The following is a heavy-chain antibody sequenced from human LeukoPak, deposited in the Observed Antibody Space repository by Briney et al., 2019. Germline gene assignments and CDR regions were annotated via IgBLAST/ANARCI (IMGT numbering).Heavy chain of an antibody. CDR3: ARVSSDTNPYYYYMDV. V-gene: IGHV4-4*07. J-gene: IGHJ6*03. Sequence: PSETLTLTCTVSGGSISSYYWSWIRQPAGKGLEWIGRIYTSGSTNYNPSLKSRVTMSVDTSKNQFSLKLSSVTAADTDVYYCARVSSDTNPYYYYMDVWGKGTTVTVSS. CDR2: IYTSGST. D-gene: IGHD1-14*01. CDR1: GGSISSYY.